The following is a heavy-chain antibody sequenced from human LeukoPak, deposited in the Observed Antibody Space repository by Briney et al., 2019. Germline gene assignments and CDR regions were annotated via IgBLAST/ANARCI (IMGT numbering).Heavy chain of an antibody. J-gene: IGHJ4*02. D-gene: IGHD3-10*01. CDR2: IYYSGST. CDR1: GGSISSGDYY. V-gene: IGHV4-30-4*01. CDR3: ARDVMVRGVIITDY. Sequence: SETLSLTCTVSGGSISSGDYYWSWIRQPPGKGLEWIGYIYYSGSTYYNPSLKSRVTISVDTSKNQFSLKLSSVTAADTAVYYCARDVMVRGVIITDYWGQGTLVTVSS.